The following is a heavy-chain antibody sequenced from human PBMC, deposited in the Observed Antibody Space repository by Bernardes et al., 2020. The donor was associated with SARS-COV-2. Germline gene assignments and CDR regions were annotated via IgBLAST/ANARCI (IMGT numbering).Heavy chain of an antibody. D-gene: IGHD3-22*01. J-gene: IGHJ6*02. Sequence: SETLSLTCAVSGDSISNFYWSWIRQPPGKALEWIALVYYGGTTSYNPSLKSRVTISMDTSKNQVSLKLSSVTAADTAVYYCARHQLGSSGYYYSAYYYSGIDVWGQGTTVTVSS. V-gene: IGHV4-59*08. CDR3: ARHQLGSSGYYYSAYYYSGIDV. CDR1: GDSISNFY. CDR2: VYYGGTT.